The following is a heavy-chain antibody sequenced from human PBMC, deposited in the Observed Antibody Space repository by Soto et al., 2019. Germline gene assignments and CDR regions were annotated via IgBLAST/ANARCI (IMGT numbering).Heavy chain of an antibody. CDR2: ISAYNGNT. Sequence: ASVKVSCKASGYTFTSYGISWVRQAPGQGLEWKGWISAYNGNTNYAQKLQGRVTMTTDTSTSTAYMELRSLRSDDTAVYYCARARQQLVRRYNWFDPWGQGTLVTVSS. CDR3: ARARQQLVRRYNWFDP. CDR1: GYTFTSYG. V-gene: IGHV1-18*04. D-gene: IGHD6-13*01. J-gene: IGHJ5*02.